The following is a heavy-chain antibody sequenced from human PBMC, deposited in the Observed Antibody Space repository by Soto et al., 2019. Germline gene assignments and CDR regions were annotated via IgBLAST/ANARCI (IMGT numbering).Heavy chain of an antibody. V-gene: IGHV3-74*01. D-gene: IGHD5-12*01. J-gene: IGHJ4*02. CDR3: TRETFVARDS. Sequence: EVQLVESGGGLVQPGGSLRLSCRDSGFTFSGDWMHWVRQAPGKGMDWVSRIDPYDTGISYADSVKGRFTICRDNAKSTLYLQMNSRRPEDTAVYYCTRETFVARDSWGQGTLVTVSS. CDR1: GFTFSGDW. CDR2: IDPYDTGI.